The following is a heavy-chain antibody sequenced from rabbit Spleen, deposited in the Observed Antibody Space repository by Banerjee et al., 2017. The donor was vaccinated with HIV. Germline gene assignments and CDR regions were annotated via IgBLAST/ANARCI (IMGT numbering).Heavy chain of an antibody. Sequence: QEQLEESGGDLVKPEGSLTLTCTASGFSFSSNYWICWVRQAPGKGLEWIGCIAGSSSGFTYSATWAKGRFTCSKTSSTTVTLQMTSLTVADTATYFCTRDDGSGHYIDGYFNLWGPGTLVTVS. J-gene: IGHJ4*01. CDR3: TRDDGSGHYIDGYFNL. V-gene: IGHV1S45*01. CDR2: IAGSSSGFT. D-gene: IGHD1-1*01. CDR1: GFSFSSNYW.